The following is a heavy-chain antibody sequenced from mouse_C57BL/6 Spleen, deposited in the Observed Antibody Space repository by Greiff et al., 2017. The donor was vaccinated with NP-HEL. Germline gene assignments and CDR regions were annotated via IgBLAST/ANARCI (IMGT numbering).Heavy chain of an antibody. CDR3: ANNLYYGRYFDV. V-gene: IGHV2-3*01. CDR2: IWGDGST. Sequence: VQLVESGPGLVAPSQSLSITCTASGFSLTSYGVSWVRQPPGKGLEWLGVIWGDGSTNYHSALISSLSINKYNSRIQVFLKLNNLQTDDTATYYCANNLYYGRYFDVWGTGTTVTVSS. D-gene: IGHD1-2*01. J-gene: IGHJ1*03. CDR1: GFSLTSYG.